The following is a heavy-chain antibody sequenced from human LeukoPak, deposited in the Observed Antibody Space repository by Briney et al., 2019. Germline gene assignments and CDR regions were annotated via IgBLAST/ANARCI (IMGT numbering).Heavy chain of an antibody. J-gene: IGHJ6*03. Sequence: ASVKVSCKASGYTFTNYGVSWVRQAPGQGLEWMGGIIPIFGTANYAQKFQGRVTITADESTSTAYMELSSLRSEDTAVYYCARSDRGYYYYMDVWGKGTTVTVSS. CDR3: ARSDRGYYYYMDV. CDR2: IIPIFGTA. V-gene: IGHV1-69*13. D-gene: IGHD2-15*01. CDR1: GYTFTNYG.